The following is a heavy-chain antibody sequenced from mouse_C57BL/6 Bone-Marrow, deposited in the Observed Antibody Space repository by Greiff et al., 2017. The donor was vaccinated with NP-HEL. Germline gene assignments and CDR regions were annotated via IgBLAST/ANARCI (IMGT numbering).Heavy chain of an antibody. V-gene: IGHV5-6*01. CDR3: ARQRDGYVYYSMDY. Sequence: EVKLQESGGDLVKPGGSLKLSCAASGFTFSSYGMSWVRQTPDKRLEWVATISSGGSYTYYPDSVKGRFTISRDNAKNTLYLQMSSLKSQHTAMYYCARQRDGYVYYSMDYWGQGTSVTVSS. CDR2: ISSGGSYT. D-gene: IGHD2-2*01. CDR1: GFTFSSYG. J-gene: IGHJ4*01.